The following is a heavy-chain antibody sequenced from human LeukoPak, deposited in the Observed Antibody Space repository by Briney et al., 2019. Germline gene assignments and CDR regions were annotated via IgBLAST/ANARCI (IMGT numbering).Heavy chain of an antibody. CDR1: AYTFTGYY. CDR3: ARRSRNGLDAFDI. CDR2: IDPNTGDI. D-gene: IGHD2-8*01. Sequence: ASVKVSCKASAYTFTGYYLHWVRQAPGQSPEWMGWIDPNTGDISTAQRFQGRVTMTSDRSISTAYMALSRLTSDDTALYYCARRSRNGLDAFDIWGQGTMVTVSS. V-gene: IGHV1-2*02. J-gene: IGHJ3*02.